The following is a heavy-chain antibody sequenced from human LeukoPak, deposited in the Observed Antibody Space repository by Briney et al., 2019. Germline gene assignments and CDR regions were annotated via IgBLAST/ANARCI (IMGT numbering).Heavy chain of an antibody. CDR2: FFLKGST. V-gene: IGHV4-38-2*02. D-gene: IGHD3-10*01. CDR1: GYSITSAYY. J-gene: IGHJ6*03. Sequence: SETLSLTCTVSGYSITSAYYWGWIRQPPGKGLEWIGSFFLKGSTYYNPSLKSRVTISVDTSKNQFSLTLSSVTAADTAVYYCAREGKITMVRGVIRYYYMDVWGKGTTVTISS. CDR3: AREGKITMVRGVIRYYYMDV.